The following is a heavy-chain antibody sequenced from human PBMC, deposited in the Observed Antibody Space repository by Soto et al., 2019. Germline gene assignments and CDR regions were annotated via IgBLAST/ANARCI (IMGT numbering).Heavy chain of an antibody. V-gene: IGHV4-30-4*01. D-gene: IGHD6-13*01. CDR3: ARVVEQQLGNWFDP. Sequence: PSETLSLTCTVSCGSISSGEYYWSLIRQPPGKGLEWIGYIYYSGSTYYNPSLKSRVTISVDTSKNQFSLKLSSVTAADTAVYYCARVVEQQLGNWFDPWGQGTLVTVSS. J-gene: IGHJ5*02. CDR2: IYYSGST. CDR1: CGSISSGEYY.